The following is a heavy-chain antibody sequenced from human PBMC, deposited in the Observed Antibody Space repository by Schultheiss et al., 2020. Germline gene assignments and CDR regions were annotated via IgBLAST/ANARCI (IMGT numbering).Heavy chain of an antibody. V-gene: IGHV3-33*01. CDR1: GFTFSSYG. CDR2: IWYDGSNK. CDR3: ARALEDYYYYGMDV. Sequence: GGSLRLSCAASGFTFSSYGMHWVRQAPGKGLEWVAVIWYDGSNKYYADSVKGRFTISRDNSKNTLYLQMNSLRAEDTAVYYCARALEDYYYYGMDVWGQGTTVNVYS. D-gene: IGHD3-3*01. J-gene: IGHJ6*02.